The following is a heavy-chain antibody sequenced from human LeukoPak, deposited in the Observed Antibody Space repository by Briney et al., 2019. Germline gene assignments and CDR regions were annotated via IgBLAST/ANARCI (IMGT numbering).Heavy chain of an antibody. V-gene: IGHV3-30-3*01. J-gene: IGHJ6*03. CDR1: GFTFSSYA. D-gene: IGHD2-2*02. CDR2: ISYDGSNK. CDR3: ARDYHQLLYNYYYYYYMDV. Sequence: PGGSLRLSCAASGFTFSSYAMHWVRQAPGKGLEWVAVISYDGSNKYYADSVKGRFTISRDNSKNTLYLQMNSLRAEDTAVYYCARDYHQLLYNYYYYYYMDVWGKGTTVTVSS.